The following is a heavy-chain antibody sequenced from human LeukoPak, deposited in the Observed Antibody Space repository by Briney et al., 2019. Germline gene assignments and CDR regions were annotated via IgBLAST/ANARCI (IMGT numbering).Heavy chain of an antibody. D-gene: IGHD3-10*01. CDR2: IWFDGSDE. V-gene: IGHV3-33*01. Sequence: GGSLRLSCEASRLSFSSYAMHWVRQAPGKGLEWVAVIWFDGSDEYYADSVGGRFTISRDNSKNTFFLQMNSLRAEDTAVYYCARDKTSYNGSGRYYRDAFDIWGQGTLVTVSS. CDR3: ARDKTSYNGSGRYYRDAFDI. CDR1: RLSFSSYA. J-gene: IGHJ3*02.